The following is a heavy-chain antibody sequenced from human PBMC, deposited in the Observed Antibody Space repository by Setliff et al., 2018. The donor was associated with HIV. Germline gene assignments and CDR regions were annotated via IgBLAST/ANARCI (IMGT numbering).Heavy chain of an antibody. J-gene: IGHJ4*02. CDR2: INHAGST. V-gene: IGHV4-34*01. CDR1: GASFSGYF. Sequence: PSETLSLTCTLYGASFSGYFWSWIRQPPGKGLEWIGEINHAGSTNFNPSLKGRVTISVDMSKRQFSLKLTSVTAADTGTYYCARDSEPMSGTWYDYWGQGTLVTVSS. CDR3: ARDSEPMSGTWYDY. D-gene: IGHD1-1*01.